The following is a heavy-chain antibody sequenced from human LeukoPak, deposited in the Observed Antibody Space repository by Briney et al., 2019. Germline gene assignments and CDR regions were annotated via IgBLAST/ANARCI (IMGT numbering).Heavy chain of an antibody. V-gene: IGHV3-53*01. CDR1: GFTFSSYA. D-gene: IGHD3-9*01. Sequence: GGSLRLSCAASGFTFSSYAMSWVRQAPGKGLEWVSVIYSGGSTYYADSVKGRFTISRDNSKNTLYLQMNSLRAEDTAVYYCARRNPWFYFDYWGQGTLVTVSS. CDR3: ARRNPWFYFDY. CDR2: IYSGGST. J-gene: IGHJ4*02.